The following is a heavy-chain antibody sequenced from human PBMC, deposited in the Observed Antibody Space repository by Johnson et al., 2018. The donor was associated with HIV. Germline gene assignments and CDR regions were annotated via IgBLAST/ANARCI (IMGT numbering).Heavy chain of an antibody. CDR1: GFTFSSYA. J-gene: IGHJ3*02. CDR2: ISYDGSNK. CDR3: ARGALQRGSWYGRDAFAI. D-gene: IGHD6-13*01. Sequence: QMLLVESGGGVVQPGRSLRLSCAASGFTFSSYAMHWVRQAPGKGLEWVAVISYDGSNKYYADSVKGRFTISRDNSKNTLYLQMNSLRAEDTAVYYCARGALQRGSWYGRDAFAIWGQGTMVTVSS. V-gene: IGHV3-30*04.